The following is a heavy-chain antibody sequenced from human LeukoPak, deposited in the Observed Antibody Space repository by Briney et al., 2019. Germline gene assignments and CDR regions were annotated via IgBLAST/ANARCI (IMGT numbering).Heavy chain of an antibody. D-gene: IGHD6-13*01. J-gene: IGHJ5*02. CDR3: AACKVLSSSWYVGSSRVRFDP. Sequence: PSETLSLTCTVSGGSITNSNYYWGWIRQPPGKGLERIGTIYHSGNTYYNPSLKSRVTISVDTSKNLFSLRLSSVTAADTAMYYRAACKVLSSSWYVGSSRVRFDPWGQGTLVTVSS. V-gene: IGHV4-39*01. CDR2: IYHSGNT. CDR1: GGSITNSNYY.